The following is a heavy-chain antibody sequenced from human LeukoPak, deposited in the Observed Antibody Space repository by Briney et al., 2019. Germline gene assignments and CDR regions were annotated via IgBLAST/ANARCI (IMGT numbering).Heavy chain of an antibody. V-gene: IGHV3-23*01. Sequence: GGSLRLSCAASGFTFSSYAMSWVRQAPGKGLEWVLGISGRGGNTYYADSVKGRFTISRDNARNSLFLQMNSLRAEDTALYYCVRQTQSSGLEYWGQGTLVTVSS. CDR2: ISGRGGNT. CDR1: GFTFSSYA. J-gene: IGHJ4*02. CDR3: VRQTQSSGLEY. D-gene: IGHD6-19*01.